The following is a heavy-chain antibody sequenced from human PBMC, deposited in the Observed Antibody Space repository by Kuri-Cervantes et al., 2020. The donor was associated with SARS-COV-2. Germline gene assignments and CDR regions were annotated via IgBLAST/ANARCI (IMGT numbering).Heavy chain of an antibody. CDR1: GFTSSSYS. CDR3: AKDPHGIVVVVAAIDQ. D-gene: IGHD2-15*01. Sequence: GESLKISCAASGFTSSSYSMNWVRQAPGKGLEWVSSISSSSSYIYYADSVKGRFTISRDNAKKSLYLQMNSLRAEDKAVYYCAKDPHGIVVVVAAIDQWGQGTLVTVSS. V-gene: IGHV3-21*01. J-gene: IGHJ4*02. CDR2: ISSSSSYI.